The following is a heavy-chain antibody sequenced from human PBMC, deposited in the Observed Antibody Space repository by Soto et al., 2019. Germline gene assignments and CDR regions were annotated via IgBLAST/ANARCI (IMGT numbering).Heavy chain of an antibody. CDR2: VTSSGQT. V-gene: IGHV4-39*01. J-gene: IGHJ4*02. CDR3: ARHSETALVTGFDS. Sequence: XTLSLPCSVTGVSVTNTRYYWVWGRQAPDKGLEWICAVTSSGQTFNIPSLESRVAISADASKNEFYLSLTYVTAADTAVYYCARHSETALVTGFDSWGQGIRGTVS. CDR1: GVSVTNTRYY. D-gene: IGHD5-18*01.